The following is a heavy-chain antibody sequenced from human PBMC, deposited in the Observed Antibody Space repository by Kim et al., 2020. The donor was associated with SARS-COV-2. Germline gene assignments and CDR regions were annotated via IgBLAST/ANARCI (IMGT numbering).Heavy chain of an antibody. V-gene: IGHV4-34*01. Sequence: SETLSLTCAVYGGSFSGYYWSWIRQPPGKGLEWIGEINHSGSTNYNPSLKSRVTISVDTSKNQFSLKLSSVTAADTAVYYCARVGVIAAAGTFHYYYYMDVWGKGTTVTVSS. J-gene: IGHJ6*03. CDR2: INHSGST. D-gene: IGHD6-13*01. CDR1: GGSFSGYY. CDR3: ARVGVIAAAGTFHYYYYMDV.